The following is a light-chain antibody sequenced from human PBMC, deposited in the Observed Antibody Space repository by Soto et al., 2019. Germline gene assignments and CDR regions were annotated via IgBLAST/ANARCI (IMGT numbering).Light chain of an antibody. CDR2: GVT. CDR1: SSDIGAHDD. Sequence: QSALTQPASVSGSPGQSITISCTGTSSDIGAHDDVSWYQQHPGKVPKLLIYGVTDRPSRISNRFSGSKSGNVASLTISGLQAEDEADYYCCSYTSDLTPYVFGTGTKVTVL. CDR3: CSYTSDLTPYV. V-gene: IGLV2-14*03. J-gene: IGLJ1*01.